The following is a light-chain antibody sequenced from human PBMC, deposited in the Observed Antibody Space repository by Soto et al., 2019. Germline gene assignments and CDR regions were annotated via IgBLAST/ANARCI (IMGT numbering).Light chain of an antibody. V-gene: IGKV3D-20*01. J-gene: IGKJ5*01. Sequence: EIALTQSPCPLSLSPGESATLSCGASQSVSSRFLAWYQQKPGRAPRVLIYDASTRATGVPDRFSGSRSGTDFTLTISRLEPEDVAVYYCQQYGGSPVTFGQGTRLEI. CDR1: QSVSSRF. CDR3: QQYGGSPVT. CDR2: DAS.